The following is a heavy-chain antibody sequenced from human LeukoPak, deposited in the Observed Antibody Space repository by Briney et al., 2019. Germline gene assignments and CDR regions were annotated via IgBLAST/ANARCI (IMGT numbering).Heavy chain of an antibody. CDR1: GFTFSSYE. V-gene: IGHV3-48*03. CDR2: ISSSGSTI. D-gene: IGHD3-22*01. Sequence: GGSLRLSCVAPGFTFSSYEMNTVRQAPGKGLEWVSYISSSGSTIYYADSVKGRFTISRDNAKNSLYLQMNSLRAEDTALYYCARDYYDSGRSYNLDAFDVWGHGTAVTVSS. J-gene: IGHJ3*01. CDR3: ARDYYDSGRSYNLDAFDV.